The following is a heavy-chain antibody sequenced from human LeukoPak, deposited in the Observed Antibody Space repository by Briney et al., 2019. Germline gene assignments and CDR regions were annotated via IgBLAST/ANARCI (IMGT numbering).Heavy chain of an antibody. CDR3: ARGRGVAVAGKEDY. J-gene: IGHJ4*02. D-gene: IGHD6-19*01. CDR2: INWNGGST. V-gene: IGHV3-20*04. Sequence: PGGSLRLSCAASGFTFDDYGMSWVRQAPGKGPEWVSGINWNGGSTGYADSVKGRFTISRDNAKNSLYLQMNSLRAEDAALYYCARGRGVAVAGKEDYWGQGTLVTVSS. CDR1: GFTFDDYG.